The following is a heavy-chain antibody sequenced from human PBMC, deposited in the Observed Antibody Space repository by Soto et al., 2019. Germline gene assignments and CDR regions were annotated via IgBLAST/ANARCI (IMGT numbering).Heavy chain of an antibody. CDR1: GFSLSTSGEG. Sequence: QITLKESGPTLVKPTHTLTLTCSFSGFSLSTSGEGVSWIRQPPGKALEWLALIYWDDGKRYTPSQKSRLTITKDTTEDQMVLTITNMDPVDTATYYCAHGASPRVVITFGGDTFDCWGQGTLVTVSS. J-gene: IGHJ4*02. CDR2: IYWDDGK. CDR3: AHGASPRVVITFGGDTFDC. D-gene: IGHD3-16*01. V-gene: IGHV2-5*02.